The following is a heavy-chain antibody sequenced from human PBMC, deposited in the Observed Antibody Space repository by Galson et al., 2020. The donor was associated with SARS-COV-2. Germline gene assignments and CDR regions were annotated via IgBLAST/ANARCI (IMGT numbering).Heavy chain of an antibody. J-gene: IGHJ6*03. CDR2: IFNSGYT. D-gene: IGHD2-21*02. V-gene: IGHV4-4*02. Sequence: SETLSLTCAVSGGSISSCDRWGWVRQPPGKGLEWTGEIFNSGYTNYNPSLKSRVTMSVDTSKNQFSLKLSSVTAADTALYYCSRIIVTAYYFSYMDVWGKGTTVTVSS. CDR1: GGSISSCDR. CDR3: SRIIVTAYYFSYMDV.